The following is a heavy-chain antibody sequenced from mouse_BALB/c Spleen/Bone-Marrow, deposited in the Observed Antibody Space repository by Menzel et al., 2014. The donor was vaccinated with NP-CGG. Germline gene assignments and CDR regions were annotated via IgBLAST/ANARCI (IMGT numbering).Heavy chain of an antibody. CDR1: DYTFTSYW. CDR3: TLASFDKGDWYFDV. V-gene: IGHV1-5*01. Sequence: VQLQQSGTVLARPGTSVKMSCKASDYTFTSYWMHWLKQRPGQGLEWIGAICPGNSDTSYNQKFKGKAELTVVTSTSTAYMYLSSLTNEDSAVYYCTLASFDKGDWYFDVWGAGTTVTVSS. J-gene: IGHJ1*01. CDR2: ICPGNSDT. D-gene: IGHD6-1*01.